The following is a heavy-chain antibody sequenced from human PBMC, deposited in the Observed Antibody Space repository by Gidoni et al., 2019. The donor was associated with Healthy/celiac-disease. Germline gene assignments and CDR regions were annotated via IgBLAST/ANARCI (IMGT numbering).Heavy chain of an antibody. CDR3: ASSTLTGSWETYGMDV. CDR1: GYTFTGYY. J-gene: IGHJ6*02. D-gene: IGHD3-9*01. Sequence: GASVKVSCKASGYTFTGYYMHWVRQAPGQGLEWMGWINPNSGGTNYAQKFQGRVTMTRDTSISTAYMELSRLRSDDTAVYYCASSTLTGSWETYGMDVWGQGTTVTVSS. CDR2: INPNSGGT. V-gene: IGHV1-2*02.